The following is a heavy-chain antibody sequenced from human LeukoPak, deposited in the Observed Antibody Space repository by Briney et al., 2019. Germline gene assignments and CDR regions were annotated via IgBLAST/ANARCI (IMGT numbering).Heavy chain of an antibody. J-gene: IGHJ4*02. V-gene: IGHV1-8*01. CDR1: GYTFTSYD. CDR2: MNPNSGNT. Sequence: ASAKVSCKASGYTFTSYDINWVPQAPGQGLEWMGWMNPNSGNTGYAQKFQGRVTITRNTSISTAYMELSSLRSEDTAVYYCARGRLRPYYFDYWGQGTLVTVSS. CDR3: ARGRLRPYYFDY. D-gene: IGHD3-16*01.